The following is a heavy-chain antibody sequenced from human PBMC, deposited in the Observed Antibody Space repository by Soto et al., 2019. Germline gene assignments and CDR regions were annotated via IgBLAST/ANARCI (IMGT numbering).Heavy chain of an antibody. V-gene: IGHV1-69*01. CDR2: IIPIFGTA. CDR3: ARGGYYGSGSYSPLDY. D-gene: IGHD3-10*01. Sequence: QVQLVQSGAEVKKPGSSVKVSCKASGGTFSSYAISWVRQAPGQGLEWMGGIIPIFGTANYAQKFQGRVTITADDSTSTAYMELRSLRSEDTAVYYCARGGYYGSGSYSPLDYWGQGTLVTVSS. CDR1: GGTFSSYA. J-gene: IGHJ4*02.